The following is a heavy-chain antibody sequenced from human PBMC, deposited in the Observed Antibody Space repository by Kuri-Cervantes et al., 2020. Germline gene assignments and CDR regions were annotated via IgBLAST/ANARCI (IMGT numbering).Heavy chain of an antibody. CDR3: ARSQNHGSYEPGNDAFDI. D-gene: IGHD1-26*01. CDR2: VTNGGTT. J-gene: IGHJ3*02. Sequence: SETLSLTCTVSGGSISGSSYYWGWIRQPPGKGLEWIASVTNGGTTSHNPSLKSRVTISVDTSNNQFSLNLRFVTAADTAVYYCARSQNHGSYEPGNDAFDIWGQGTMVTVSS. V-gene: IGHV4-39*01. CDR1: GGSISGSSYY.